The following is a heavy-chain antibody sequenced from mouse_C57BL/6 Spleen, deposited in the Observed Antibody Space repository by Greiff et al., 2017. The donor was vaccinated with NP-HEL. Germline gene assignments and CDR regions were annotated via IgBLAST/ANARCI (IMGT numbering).Heavy chain of an antibody. CDR2: ISSGGDYI. CDR3: TRGGVDSSGFDY. V-gene: IGHV5-9-1*02. Sequence: EVQLQESGEGLVKPGGSLKLSCAASGFTFSSYAMSWVRQTPEKRLEWVAYISSGGDYIYYADTVKGRFTISRDNARNTLYLQMSSLKSEDTAMYYCTRGGVDSSGFDYWGQGTTLTVSS. J-gene: IGHJ2*01. CDR1: GFTFSSYA. D-gene: IGHD3-2*02.